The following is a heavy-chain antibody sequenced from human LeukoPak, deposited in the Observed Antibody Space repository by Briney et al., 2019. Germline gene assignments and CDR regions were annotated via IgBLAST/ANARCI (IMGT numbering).Heavy chain of an antibody. V-gene: IGHV3-30*04. CDR1: GFTFASYA. J-gene: IGHJ4*02. D-gene: IGHD3-10*01. CDR3: AKVTYGSGTYGAFDY. Sequence: GRSLRLSCAASGFTFASYAMHWVRQAPGKGLEWVAVISYDRSDKYYADSVKGRFTISRDNSKNTLYLQMNSLRAKDTAVYYCAKVTYGSGTYGAFDYWGQGTLVTVSS. CDR2: ISYDRSDK.